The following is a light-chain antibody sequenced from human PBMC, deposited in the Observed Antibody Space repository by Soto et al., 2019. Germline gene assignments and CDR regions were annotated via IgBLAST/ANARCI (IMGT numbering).Light chain of an antibody. CDR3: LQDYGDSWT. V-gene: IGKV1-6*01. Sequence: HMTQSPSSLSASVGEKIIITCRASRDVGSDVSWYQQKPGQAPKLLIYAASNLYTGVPSRFSGSRSGTEFTLTISSLQPEDFASYYCLQDYGDSWTFGQGTKVDIK. CDR1: RDVGSD. J-gene: IGKJ1*01. CDR2: AAS.